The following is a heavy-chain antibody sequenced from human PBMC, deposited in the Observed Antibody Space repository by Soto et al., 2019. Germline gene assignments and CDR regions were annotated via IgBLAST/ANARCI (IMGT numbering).Heavy chain of an antibody. CDR3: ASRVGSSSWANYYYGMDV. J-gene: IGHJ6*02. Sequence: PSETLSLTCTVSGGSISSSSYYWGWIRQPPGKGLEWIGSIYYSGSTYYNPSLKSRVTISVDTSKNQFSLKLSSVTAADTAVYYCASRVGSSSWANYYYGMDVWGQGTTVT. CDR1: GGSISSSSYY. D-gene: IGHD6-13*01. V-gene: IGHV4-39*01. CDR2: IYYSGST.